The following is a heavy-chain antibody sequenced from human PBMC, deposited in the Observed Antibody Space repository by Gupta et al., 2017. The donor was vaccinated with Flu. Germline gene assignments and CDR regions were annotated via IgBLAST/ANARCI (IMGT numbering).Heavy chain of an antibody. V-gene: IGHV4-59*08. Sequence: QVQLQESGPGLVQPSETLSLTCTVSDDSIIGYYWSWIRQPPEKGLEWIGYIYYSGTTRYNPSLESRVTISVDTSKNQFSLKLSSVTAADTAVYYCARHIRHGYDSVFDYWGQGTLVTVSS. CDR1: DDSIIGYY. D-gene: IGHD5-12*01. J-gene: IGHJ4*02. CDR3: ARHIRHGYDSVFDY. CDR2: IYYSGTT.